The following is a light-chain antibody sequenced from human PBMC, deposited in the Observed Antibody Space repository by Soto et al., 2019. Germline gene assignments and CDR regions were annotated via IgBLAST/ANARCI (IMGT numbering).Light chain of an antibody. CDR1: QTISSW. CDR3: QQYNSYSWT. V-gene: IGKV1-5*01. J-gene: IGKJ1*01. Sequence: DIQMTQSPSTLSGSVGDIVRITFLASQTISSWLAWYQHKPGNPPRPLIYDASTLESGVPSRFSGSGSGTEFTLTISSLQADDFAIYYCQQYNSYSWTFGQGTKVDIK. CDR2: DAS.